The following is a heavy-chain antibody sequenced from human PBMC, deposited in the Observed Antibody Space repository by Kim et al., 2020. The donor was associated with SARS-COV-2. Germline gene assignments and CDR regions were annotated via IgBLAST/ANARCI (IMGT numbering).Heavy chain of an antibody. CDR2: IYYSGST. J-gene: IGHJ4*02. Sequence: SETLSLICTVSVGSIRSYYWSWIRQPPGKGLEWIGYIYYSGSTNYNPSLKSRVTISVDTSKNQFSLKLSSVTAADTAFYYCARSLLYYAILTGYYNGYYFDYWGQGTLVTDYS. CDR1: VGSIRSYY. V-gene: IGHV4-59*01. CDR3: ARSLLYYAILTGYYNGYYFDY. D-gene: IGHD3-9*01.